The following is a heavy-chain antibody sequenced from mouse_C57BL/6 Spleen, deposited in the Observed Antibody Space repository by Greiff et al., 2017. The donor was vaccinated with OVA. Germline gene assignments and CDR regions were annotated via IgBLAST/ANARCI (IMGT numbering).Heavy chain of an antibody. D-gene: IGHD3-3*01. Sequence: VKLQQPGTELVKPGASVKLSCKASGYTFTSYWMHWVKQRPGQGLEWIGNINPSNGGTNYNEKFKSKATLTVDKSSSTAYMQLSSLTSEDSAVYYCARWGGLGYAMDYWGQGTSVTVSS. CDR1: GYTFTSYW. CDR2: INPSNGGT. V-gene: IGHV1-53*01. CDR3: ARWGGLGYAMDY. J-gene: IGHJ4*01.